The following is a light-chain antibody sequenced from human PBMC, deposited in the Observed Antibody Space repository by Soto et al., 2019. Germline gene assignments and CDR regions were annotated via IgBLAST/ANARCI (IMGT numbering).Light chain of an antibody. J-gene: IGLJ1*01. Sequence: QSVLTQPASVFGSPGQSITISCTGTSSDVGGYNFVSWYQQHPGKAPKLMIYEVSNRPSGVSNRFSGSKSGNTASLTISGLQPEDEADYYCSSYTTSSTVDFGTGTKATVL. V-gene: IGLV2-14*03. CDR3: SSYTTSSTVD. CDR1: SSDVGGYNF. CDR2: EVS.